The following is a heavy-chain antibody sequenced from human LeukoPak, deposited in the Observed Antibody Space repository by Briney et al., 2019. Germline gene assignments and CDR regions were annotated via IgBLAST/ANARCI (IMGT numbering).Heavy chain of an antibody. J-gene: IGHJ6*02. CDR1: GFTFSGSA. D-gene: IGHD4-17*01. CDR2: IRSKANSYAT. CDR3: TRLHDYGHYYYYYGMDV. V-gene: IGHV3-73*01. Sequence: GGSLRLSCAASGFTFSGSAMHWVRQASGKGLEWIGRIRSKANSYATAYAASVKGRFTISRDDSKNTAYLQMNSLKTEDTAVYYCTRLHDYGHYYYYYGMDVWGQGTTVTVSS.